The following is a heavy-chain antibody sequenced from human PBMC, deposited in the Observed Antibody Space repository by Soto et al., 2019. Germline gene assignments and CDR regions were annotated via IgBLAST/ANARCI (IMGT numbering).Heavy chain of an antibody. D-gene: IGHD3-22*01. J-gene: IGHJ4*02. CDR3: ARVPRYDTWYFDY. CDR1: GFSVSTHV. Sequence: QVQLVESGGGVVQPGRSLRLSCTASGFSVSTHVIHWVRQAPGKGLEWVAVLRYDGSREYYAESVKGRFTISRDNSKNTMSLQMNSLRAEDTAVYYCARVPRYDTWYFDYWGQGTLATVSS. V-gene: IGHV3-33*01. CDR2: LRYDGSRE.